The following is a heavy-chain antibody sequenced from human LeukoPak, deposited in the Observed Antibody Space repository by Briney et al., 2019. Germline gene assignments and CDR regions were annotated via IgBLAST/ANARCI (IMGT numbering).Heavy chain of an antibody. CDR2: ISGSGGST. J-gene: IGHJ1*01. D-gene: IGHD6-19*01. Sequence: GGSLRLSCAASGFTFSSYAMSWVRQAPGKGLEWVSAISGSGGSTYYADSVKGRFTISRDNSKNTLYLQMNSLRAEDTAVYYYAKISGWYGKNFQHWGQGTLVTVSS. V-gene: IGHV3-23*01. CDR3: AKISGWYGKNFQH. CDR1: GFTFSSYA.